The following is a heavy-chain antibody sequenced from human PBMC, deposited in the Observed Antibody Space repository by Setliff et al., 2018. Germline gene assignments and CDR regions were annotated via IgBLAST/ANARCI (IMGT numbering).Heavy chain of an antibody. CDR3: ARLALTGYDTSGYYYALDYYYYMDV. CDR1: GFTFSNAW. D-gene: IGHD3-22*01. CDR2: ISSSSSYI. J-gene: IGHJ6*03. Sequence: GGSLRLSCAASGFTFSNAWMTWVRRAPGKGLEWVSSISSSSSYIYYADSVKGRFTISRDNANHSLHLQMNSLRAEDTAVYFCARLALTGYDTSGYYYALDYYYYMDVWGKGTTVTVSS. V-gene: IGHV3-21*01.